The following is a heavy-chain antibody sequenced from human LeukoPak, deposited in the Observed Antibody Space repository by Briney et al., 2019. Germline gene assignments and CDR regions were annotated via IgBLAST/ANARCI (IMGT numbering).Heavy chain of an antibody. Sequence: PSETLSLTCTVSGGSISSYYWSWIRQPPGKGLERIGSIYYSGSTYYNPPLKSRVTISVDTSKNQFSLKLSSVTAADTAVYYCARGIRGSYRAAFDYWGQGTLVTVSS. CDR1: GGSISSYY. V-gene: IGHV4-59*12. CDR3: ARGIRGSYRAAFDY. CDR2: IYYSGST. J-gene: IGHJ4*02. D-gene: IGHD1-26*01.